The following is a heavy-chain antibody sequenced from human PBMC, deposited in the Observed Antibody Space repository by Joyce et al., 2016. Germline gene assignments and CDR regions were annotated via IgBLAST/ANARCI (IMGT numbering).Heavy chain of an antibody. Sequence: QVQLVQSGTEVKKPGASVKVSCKASGFTFTGYYMNWVRQAPGQGLEMMGWIKSENGDTHYTQNFQGRVTMTRDTSINTAYMEVTRLRSDDTAFYYCAREGLPHGGFDYWGLGTLVTVSS. CDR3: AREGLPHGGFDY. CDR1: GFTFTGYY. CDR2: IKSENGDT. V-gene: IGHV1-2*02. J-gene: IGHJ4*02.